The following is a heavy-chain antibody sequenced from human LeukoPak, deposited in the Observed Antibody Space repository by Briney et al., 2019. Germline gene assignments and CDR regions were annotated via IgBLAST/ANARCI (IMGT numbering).Heavy chain of an antibody. J-gene: IGHJ5*02. CDR2: INPNSGGT. CDR3: ARVLLRTGIPEGFDP. V-gene: IGHV1-2*02. CDR1: GHTFGDHY. D-gene: IGHD1-14*01. Sequence: ASVKVSCKASGHTFGDHYMHWVRQAPGQGLEWMGWINPNSGGTKYAQRFQGRVNMTRDTSISTAYMERRRLRSDDTAVYYCARVLLRTGIPEGFDPWGQGTLVTVSS.